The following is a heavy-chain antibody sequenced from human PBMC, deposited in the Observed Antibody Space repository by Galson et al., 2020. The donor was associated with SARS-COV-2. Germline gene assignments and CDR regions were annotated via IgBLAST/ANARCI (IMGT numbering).Heavy chain of an antibody. CDR3: ARVGARTIAADAFDI. V-gene: IGHV3-53*01. J-gene: IGHJ3*02. D-gene: IGHD6-13*01. Sequence: GGSLRLSCAASGFTVSSNYMSWVRQAPGKGLEWVSVIYSGGSTYYADSVKGRFTISRDNSKNTLYLQMNSLRAEDTAVYYCARVGARTIAADAFDIWGQGTMVTVSS. CDR2: IYSGGST. CDR1: GFTVSSNY.